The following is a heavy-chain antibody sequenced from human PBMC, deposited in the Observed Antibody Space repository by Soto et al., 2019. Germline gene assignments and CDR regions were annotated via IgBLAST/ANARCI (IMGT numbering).Heavy chain of an antibody. Sequence: GGSLRLSCAVSGFYFNNYGINWVRQPPGKGLEWVSSVSKSDYTYYSDSVRGRFTISRDNAKNSVSLQMNSLRAEDTAVYYCAREDSIIIPAVSDFWGQGTLVTVS. CDR2: VSKSDYT. D-gene: IGHD2-2*01. CDR1: GFYFNNYG. V-gene: IGHV3-21*01. J-gene: IGHJ4*02. CDR3: AREDSIIIPAVSDF.